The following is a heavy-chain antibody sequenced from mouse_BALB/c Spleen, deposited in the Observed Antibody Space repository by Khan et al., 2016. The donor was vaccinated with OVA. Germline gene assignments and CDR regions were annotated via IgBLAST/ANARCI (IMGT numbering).Heavy chain of an antibody. CDR3: ATLYGSPFTY. J-gene: IGHJ3*01. V-gene: IGHV14-3*02. Sequence: VQLQQSGTELIKPGASVKLSCTASGFNIKDTYIHWVKERPEQGPEWIGRIDPANGDTKYDPKFQGKATITADTSSNTAYLQLRSLTSEDTAFYYCATLYGSPFTYWGQGTLVTVSA. CDR2: IDPANGDT. D-gene: IGHD2-1*01. CDR1: GFNIKDTY.